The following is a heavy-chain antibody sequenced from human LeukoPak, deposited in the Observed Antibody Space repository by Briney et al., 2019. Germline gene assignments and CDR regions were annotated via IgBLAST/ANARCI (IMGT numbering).Heavy chain of an antibody. CDR3: ARDLEWLYPRGAFDI. V-gene: IGHV1-2*02. J-gene: IGHJ3*02. D-gene: IGHD3-3*01. Sequence: GASVKVSCKASGYTFTGYYMHWVRQAPGQGLEWMGWINPNSGGTNYAQKFQGRVTMTRDTSISTACMELSRLRSDDTAVYYCARDLEWLYPRGAFDIWGQGTMVTVSS. CDR1: GYTFTGYY. CDR2: INPNSGGT.